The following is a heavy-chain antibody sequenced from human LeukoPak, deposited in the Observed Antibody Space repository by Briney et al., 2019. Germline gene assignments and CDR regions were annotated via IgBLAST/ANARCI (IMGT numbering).Heavy chain of an antibody. CDR1: GDSISSYY. V-gene: IGHV4-4*07. J-gene: IGHJ3*02. CDR3: ARAGLWDYSDSSGYHNGAFDI. Sequence: SETLSLTCTVSGDSISSYYWSWIRQPAGKGLEWIGRMYTSESTNYNPSLKSRVTMSVDTSKNQFSLTLRSVIAADTAVYFCARAGLWDYSDSSGYHNGAFDIWGQGTMVTVSS. CDR2: MYTSEST. D-gene: IGHD3-22*01.